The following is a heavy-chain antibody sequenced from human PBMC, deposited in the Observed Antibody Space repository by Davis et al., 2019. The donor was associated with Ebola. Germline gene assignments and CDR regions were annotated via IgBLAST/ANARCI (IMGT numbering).Heavy chain of an antibody. CDR3: ARDMISGWKFDY. V-gene: IGHV3-7*01. D-gene: IGHD6-19*01. CDR1: GFTLTNAW. J-gene: IGHJ4*02. CDR2: INQDGSQQ. Sequence: PGGSLRLSCAASGFTLTNAWMSWIRQAPGKGLEWVANINQDGSQQYFVDSVKGRFSISRDNAKNSLYLHMNSLRAEDTAVYYCARDMISGWKFDYWGQGSLVTVSS.